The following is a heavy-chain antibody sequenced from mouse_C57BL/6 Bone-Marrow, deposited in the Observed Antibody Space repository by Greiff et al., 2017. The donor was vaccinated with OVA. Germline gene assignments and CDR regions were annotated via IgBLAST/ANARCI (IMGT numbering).Heavy chain of an antibody. V-gene: IGHV2-9-1*01. J-gene: IGHJ4*01. CDR1: GFSLTSYA. CDR2: IWTGGGT. Sequence: QVQLQQSGPGLVAPSQSLSITCTVSGFSLTSYAISWVRQPPGKGLEWLGVIWTGGGTNYNSALKSRLSISKDNSKSQVFLKMNSLQTDDTARYYCARNSRYYGSSSYYYAMDYWGQGTSVTVSS. D-gene: IGHD1-1*01. CDR3: ARNSRYYGSSSYYYAMDY.